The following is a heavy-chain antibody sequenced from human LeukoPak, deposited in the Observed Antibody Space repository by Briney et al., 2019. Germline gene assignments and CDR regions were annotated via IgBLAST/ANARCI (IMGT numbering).Heavy chain of an antibody. CDR2: ITGSGSST. D-gene: IGHD3-22*01. J-gene: IGHJ4*02. CDR3: AKKTYDYDSNAYGSYCFDY. V-gene: IGHV3-23*01. Sequence: GGSLRLSCAASGFIFSSYTMSWVRQAPGKGLEWVSAITGSGSSTYYADSVKGRFTISRDNSKSTLDLQMNGLRAGDTAVYYCAKKTYDYDSNAYGSYCFDYWGQGTLGTVSS. CDR1: GFIFSSYT.